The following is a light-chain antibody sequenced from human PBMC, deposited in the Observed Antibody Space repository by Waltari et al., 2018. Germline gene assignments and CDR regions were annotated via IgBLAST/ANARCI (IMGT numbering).Light chain of an antibody. Sequence: SYVLPQPPSVSVAPGQTASITCGGNNVGSETVHWYQREPGQAPVLVVYDDSDRPSGIPERFSGSKSGSMATLTISRVEAGDEADYYCQVWDTTNDHVVFGGGTKLTVL. J-gene: IGLJ2*01. CDR2: DDS. V-gene: IGLV3-21*02. CDR1: NVGSET. CDR3: QVWDTTNDHVV.